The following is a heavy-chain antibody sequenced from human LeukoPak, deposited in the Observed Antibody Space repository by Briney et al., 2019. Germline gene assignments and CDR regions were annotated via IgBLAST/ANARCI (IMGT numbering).Heavy chain of an antibody. CDR3: TRGGYQFDY. CDR1: GFTFGDYA. V-gene: IGHV3-49*03. Sequence: GGSLRLSCTASGFTFGDYAVSWFRQAPGMGLEWVGLIRGKAYGGTTEYAASVKGRFTISRDNSKTIAYLQMNSLKTDDTAVYYCTRGGYQFDYWGQGTLVTVSS. CDR2: IRGKAYGGTT. D-gene: IGHD2-2*01. J-gene: IGHJ4*02.